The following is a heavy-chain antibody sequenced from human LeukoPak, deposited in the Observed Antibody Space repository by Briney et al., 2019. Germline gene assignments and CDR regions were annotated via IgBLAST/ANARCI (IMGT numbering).Heavy chain of an antibody. CDR2: ISAYNGNT. CDR1: GYTFTSYG. J-gene: IGHJ6*02. Sequence: ASVKVSCKASGYTFTSYGIRWVRQAPGQGLEWMGWISAYNGNTNYAQKFQGRVTMTTDTSTSTAYMELRSLRSDDTAVYYCAREYYYDSSGYKYYYYGMDVWGQGTTVTVSS. D-gene: IGHD3-22*01. V-gene: IGHV1-18*01. CDR3: AREYYYDSSGYKYYYYGMDV.